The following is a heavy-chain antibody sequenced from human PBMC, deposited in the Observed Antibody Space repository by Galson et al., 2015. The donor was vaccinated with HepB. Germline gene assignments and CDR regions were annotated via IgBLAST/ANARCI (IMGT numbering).Heavy chain of an antibody. CDR1: GSSFPSYW. CDR2: IDPSDSYT. D-gene: IGHD2-15*01. Sequence: QSGAEVTKPGESLRISCKGSGSSFPSYWISWVRQMPGKGLEWMGRIDPSDSYTNYSPSFQGHVTISADESISTAYLQWSSLKASDTAMYYCARHLENCSGGNCLYYFDDWGQGTLVTVSS. V-gene: IGHV5-10-1*01. CDR3: ARHLENCSGGNCLYYFDD. J-gene: IGHJ4*02.